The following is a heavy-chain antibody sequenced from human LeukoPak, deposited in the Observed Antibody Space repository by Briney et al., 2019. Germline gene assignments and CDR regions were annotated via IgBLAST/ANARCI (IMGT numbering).Heavy chain of an antibody. V-gene: IGHV4-61*08. CDR2: IYYSGST. CDR1: GGSISSGDYY. CDR3: ARDLKYYDSSGLFPAAFDI. J-gene: IGHJ3*02. D-gene: IGHD3-22*01. Sequence: PSETLSLTCTVSGGSISSGDYYWSWIRQPPGKGLEWIGYIYYSGSTNYNPSLKSRVTISVDTSKNQFSLKLSSVTAADTAVYYCARDLKYYDSSGLFPAAFDIWGQGTMVTVSS.